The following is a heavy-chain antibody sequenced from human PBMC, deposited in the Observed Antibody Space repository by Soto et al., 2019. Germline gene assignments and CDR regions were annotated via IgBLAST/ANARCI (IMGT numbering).Heavy chain of an antibody. V-gene: IGHV4-34*01. CDR3: AREATVTTRGYGMDV. CDR1: GGSFSGYY. CDR2: INHSGST. Sequence: QVQLQQWGAGLLKPSETLSLTCAVYGGSFSGYYWSWIRQPPGKGLEWIGEINHSGSTNYNPSLKRRVTISVDTSKNQFALKLSSVTAADTAVYYCAREATVTTRGYGMDVWGQGTTVTVSS. J-gene: IGHJ6*02. D-gene: IGHD4-17*01.